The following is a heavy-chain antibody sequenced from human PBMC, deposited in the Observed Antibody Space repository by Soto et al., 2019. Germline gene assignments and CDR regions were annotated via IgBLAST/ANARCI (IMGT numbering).Heavy chain of an antibody. CDR3: ARGGGVGVAGSAAFDM. Sequence: QLHLVQSGAVVKKPGASVTVSCSASGYPVTAYYMHWVRQAPGRGLEWMGGINPATGAAKYTQTFRGGVTMARDTSTSTGFMELSGLTSEDTAVFSCARGGGVGVAGSAAFDMWGQGTLVTVSS. D-gene: IGHD3-3*01. J-gene: IGHJ3*02. V-gene: IGHV1-2*02. CDR1: GYPVTAYY. CDR2: INPATGAA.